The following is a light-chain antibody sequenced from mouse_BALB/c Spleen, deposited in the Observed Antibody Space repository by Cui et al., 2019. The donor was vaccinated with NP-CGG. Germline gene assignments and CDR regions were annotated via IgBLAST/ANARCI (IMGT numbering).Light chain of an antibody. V-gene: IGLV1*01. Sequence: QAVVHQDSALPTSPGETVTLTCRSSIGAGTTSNYANWVQEKPDHLFTGLIGGTNNQAPGVPARFSGSLIGDKAALTITGAQTEDEAIYFCALWYSNHWVFGGGTKLTVL. CDR1: IGAGTTSNY. J-gene: IGLJ1*01. CDR3: ALWYSNHWV. CDR2: GTN.